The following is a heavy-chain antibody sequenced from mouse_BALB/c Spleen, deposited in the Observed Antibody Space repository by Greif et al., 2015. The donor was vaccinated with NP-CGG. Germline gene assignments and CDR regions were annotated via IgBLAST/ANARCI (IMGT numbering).Heavy chain of an antibody. D-gene: IGHD2-2*01. J-gene: IGHJ4*01. V-gene: IGHV1-55*01. CDR1: GYNFTSYW. CDR2: IYPGSGST. CDR3: ARDGYDGVDY. Sequence: VQLQQSGAELVKPGTSGKLSCKASGYNFTSYWINWVKLRPGQGLEWIGDIYPGSGSTNYNEKFKSKATLTVDTSSSAAYMQLSSLASEDSALYYCARDGYDGVDYWGQGTSVTVSS.